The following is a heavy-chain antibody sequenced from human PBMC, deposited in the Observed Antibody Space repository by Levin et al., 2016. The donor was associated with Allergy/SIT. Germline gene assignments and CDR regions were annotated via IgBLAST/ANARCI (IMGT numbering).Heavy chain of an antibody. J-gene: IGHJ4*02. CDR3: AKVRPLYGDYDY. D-gene: IGHD4-17*01. Sequence: WIRQPPGKGLEWVSAISGSGGSTYYADSVKGRFTISRDNSKNTLYLQMNSLRAEDTAVYYCAKVRPLYGDYDYWGQGTLVTVSS. V-gene: IGHV3-23*01. CDR2: ISGSGGST.